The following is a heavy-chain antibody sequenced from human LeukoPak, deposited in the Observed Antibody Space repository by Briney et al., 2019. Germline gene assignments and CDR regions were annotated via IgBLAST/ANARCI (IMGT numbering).Heavy chain of an antibody. CDR1: GYTFSNYG. CDR2: ISGYNDNT. D-gene: IGHD3-10*01. Sequence: GASVKVSCTASGYTFSNYGINWVRQAPGQGLEWMGWISGYNDNTNYAQRLQGRVTMTTDTSTSTVYMELRSLRSDDTAVYYCARDRTDYGSGTYYSFYYYGLDVWGHGTTVTVSS. CDR3: ARDRTDYGSGTYYSFYYYGLDV. V-gene: IGHV1-18*01. J-gene: IGHJ6*02.